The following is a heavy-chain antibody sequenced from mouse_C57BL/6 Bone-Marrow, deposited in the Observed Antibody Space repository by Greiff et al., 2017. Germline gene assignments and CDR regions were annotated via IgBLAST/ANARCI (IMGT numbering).Heavy chain of an antibody. V-gene: IGHV1-55*01. CDR2: IYPGSGST. CDR3: TRPCDSNYWSFDV. J-gene: IGHJ1*03. D-gene: IGHD2-5*01. CDR1: GYTFTSYW. Sequence: QVQLQQPGAELVKPGASVKMSCKASGYTFTSYWITWVQQRPGQGLEWIGDIYPGSGSTNYNEKVKSKATLPVDTSSSTAYMQISSLTSADSAVYACTRPCDSNYWSFDVWGTGTTVTVSA.